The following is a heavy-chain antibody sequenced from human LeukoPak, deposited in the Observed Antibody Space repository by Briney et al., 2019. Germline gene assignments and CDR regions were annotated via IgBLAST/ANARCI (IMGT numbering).Heavy chain of an antibody. V-gene: IGHV3-23*01. CDR2: ITGSGGSA. CDR1: GFTFSNYA. CDR3: AALMRGPTGYSGYGGEDY. Sequence: KPGGSLRLSCAASGFTFSNYAMTLVRQAQGTGLQWVSAITGSGGSAYYADSVKGRFAISRDNSKNTLYLQLNSLKAEDTAVYYCAALMRGPTGYSGYGGEDYWGQGTLVTVSS. D-gene: IGHD5-12*01. J-gene: IGHJ4*02.